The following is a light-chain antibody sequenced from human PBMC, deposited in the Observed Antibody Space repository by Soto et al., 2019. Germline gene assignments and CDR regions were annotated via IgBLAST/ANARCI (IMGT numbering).Light chain of an antibody. CDR1: CSDIGSHNY. CDR3: SSFPGSNNFE. Sequence: QSALTQPPSASGSPGQSVTISCTGTCSDIGSHNYVSWYQQHPGKAPKLMIYEVSKRPSGVPDRFSGSKSGNTASLTVSGLQAEDEADYYCSSFPGSNNFEFGGGTKLTVL. CDR2: EVS. V-gene: IGLV2-8*01. J-gene: IGLJ2*01.